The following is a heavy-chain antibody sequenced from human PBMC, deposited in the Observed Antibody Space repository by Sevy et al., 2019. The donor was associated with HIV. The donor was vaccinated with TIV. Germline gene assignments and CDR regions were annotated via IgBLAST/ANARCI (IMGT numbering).Heavy chain of an antibody. J-gene: IGHJ4*02. CDR1: GLNFDDYG. Sequence: GGSLRLSCAASGLNFDDYGMSWVRQAPGKGLEWVSAINWNGVGTSYADSVKGRFTISRDNAKNSLYVQMNSLRAEDTALYYCARERSCGGDCYYFDYLGQGTLVTVSS. CDR3: ARERSCGGDCYYFDY. D-gene: IGHD2-21*02. V-gene: IGHV3-20*04. CDR2: INWNGVGT.